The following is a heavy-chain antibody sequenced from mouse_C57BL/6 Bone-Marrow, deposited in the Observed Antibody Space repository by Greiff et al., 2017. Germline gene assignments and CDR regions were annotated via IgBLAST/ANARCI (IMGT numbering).Heavy chain of an antibody. CDR2: ISDGGSYT. D-gene: IGHD1-1*01. CDR1: GFTFSSYA. Sequence: EVNVVESGGGLVKPGGSLKLSCAASGFTFSSYAMSWVRQTPEKRLEWVATISDGGSYTYYPDNVKGRFTISRDNAKNNLYLQMSHLKSEDTAMYYCARRGYGSSHWYFDVWGTGTTVTVSS. J-gene: IGHJ1*03. V-gene: IGHV5-4*03. CDR3: ARRGYGSSHWYFDV.